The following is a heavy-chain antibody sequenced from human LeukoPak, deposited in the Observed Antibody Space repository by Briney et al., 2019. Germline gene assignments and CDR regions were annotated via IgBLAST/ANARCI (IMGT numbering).Heavy chain of an antibody. CDR2: MFHTGST. CDR3: ARDRGAGNQPKYTYNWFDP. J-gene: IGHJ5*02. D-gene: IGHD2-15*01. CDR1: GGSFRTYY. V-gene: IGHV4-59*01. Sequence: SETLSLTCTVSGGSFRTYYWGWIRQPQGQGLEWIGQMFHTGSTNYNPSLESRVTISVDTTDNQFSLKLSSVTAADTAVYYCARDRGAGNQPKYTYNWFDPWGQGTLVTVSS.